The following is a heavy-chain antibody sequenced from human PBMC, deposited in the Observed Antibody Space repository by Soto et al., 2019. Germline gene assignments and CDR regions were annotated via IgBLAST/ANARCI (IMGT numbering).Heavy chain of an antibody. Sequence: SEILSLTCTVSGGSISSSSYYWGWIRQPPGKGLEWIGSIYYSGSTYYNPSLKSRVTISVDTSKNQFSLKLSSVTAADTAVYYCARLYGSGSYFPYYYYMDVWGKGTTVNVSS. V-gene: IGHV4-39*01. CDR3: ARLYGSGSYFPYYYYMDV. CDR2: IYYSGST. J-gene: IGHJ6*03. CDR1: GGSISSSSYY. D-gene: IGHD3-10*01.